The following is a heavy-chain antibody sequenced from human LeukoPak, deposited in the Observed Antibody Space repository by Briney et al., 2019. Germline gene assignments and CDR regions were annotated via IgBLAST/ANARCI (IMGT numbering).Heavy chain of an antibody. Sequence: SQTLSLTCTVSGGSISSGDYYWSWIRQPPGKGLEWIGYIYYSGSTYYNPSLKSRVTISVDTSKNQFSLKLSSVTAADTAVYYCARSYYGSGSYYLPPYYYYCYGMDVWGQGTTVTVSS. CDR2: IYYSGST. CDR1: GGSISSGDYY. CDR3: ARSYYGSGSYYLPPYYYYCYGMDV. J-gene: IGHJ6*02. D-gene: IGHD3-10*01. V-gene: IGHV4-30-4*01.